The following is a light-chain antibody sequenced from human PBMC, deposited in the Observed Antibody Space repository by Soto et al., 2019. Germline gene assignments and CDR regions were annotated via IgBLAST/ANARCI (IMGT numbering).Light chain of an antibody. CDR3: SAYVDSGAVI. CDR2: NIR. V-gene: IGLV2-14*01. Sequence: QPVLTQPASVSGSPGQSITISCTGTSGDIGTYKYVSWYQQYPGKAPKLIIYNIRGRPSGVSSRFSGSQSGNTASLAISGLRAEDEADYFCSAYVDSGAVIFGRGTQLTVL. CDR1: SGDIGTYKY. J-gene: IGLJ2*01.